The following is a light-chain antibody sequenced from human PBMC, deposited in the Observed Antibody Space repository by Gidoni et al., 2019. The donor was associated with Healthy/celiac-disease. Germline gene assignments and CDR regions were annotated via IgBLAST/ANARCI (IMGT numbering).Light chain of an antibody. CDR3: QQYNNWPPVT. J-gene: IGKJ4*01. Sequence: ELVMTQSPATLSVSPGERATLSCRASQSVSSNLAWYQQKPGQAPRLLIYGASTRATGIPARFSGSGAGTEFTLTISSLQSEDFAVYYCQQYNNWPPVTFGGGTKVEIK. V-gene: IGKV3D-15*01. CDR1: QSVSSN. CDR2: GAS.